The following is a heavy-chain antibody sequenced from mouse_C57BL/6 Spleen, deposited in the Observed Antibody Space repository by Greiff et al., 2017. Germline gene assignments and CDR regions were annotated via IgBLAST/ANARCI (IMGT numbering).Heavy chain of an antibody. V-gene: IGHV14-4*01. CDR1: GFNIKDDY. CDR3: TISTGF. J-gene: IGHJ2*01. CDR2: IYPGNGDT. Sequence: VQLQQSGAELVRPGASVKLSCTASGFNIKDDYMHWVKQRPEQGLEWIGWIYPGNGDTDYASKFQGKATITADTSSNTAYLQLSGLPSEDTAVYYWTISTGFWGQVTTLTVST. D-gene: IGHD4-1*01.